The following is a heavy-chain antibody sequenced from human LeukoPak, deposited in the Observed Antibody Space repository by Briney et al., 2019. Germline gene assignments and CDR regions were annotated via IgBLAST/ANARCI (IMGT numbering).Heavy chain of an antibody. J-gene: IGHJ4*02. Sequence: GGSLRLSCAASGFTFSSYWIHWVRQAPGKGLVWVSRINSDGTTMNYADSVKGRFTISRDNAKNTLYLQMNSLRVEDTAVYYCATAGDYRFDYWGQGTLVTVSS. CDR3: ATAGDYRFDY. D-gene: IGHD4-17*01. CDR1: GFTFSSYW. V-gene: IGHV3-74*01. CDR2: INSDGTTM.